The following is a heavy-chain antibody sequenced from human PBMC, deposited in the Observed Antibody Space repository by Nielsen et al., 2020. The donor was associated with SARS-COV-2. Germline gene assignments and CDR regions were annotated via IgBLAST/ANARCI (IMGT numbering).Heavy chain of an antibody. CDR1: GFTFSSSG. CDR2: TRYDGNNE. CDR3: AKGDSSSPFAY. J-gene: IGHJ4*02. Sequence: GESLKISCAASGFTFSSSGMHWVRQAPGKGLEWVAFTRYDGNNEYYAESVKGRFTISRDKSKNTVHLQMNSLRVEDTAVYYCAKGDSSSPFAYWGQGTLVTVSS. V-gene: IGHV3-30*02. D-gene: IGHD3-22*01.